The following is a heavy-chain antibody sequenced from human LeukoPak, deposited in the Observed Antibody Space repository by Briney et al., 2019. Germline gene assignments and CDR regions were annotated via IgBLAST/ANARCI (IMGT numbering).Heavy chain of an antibody. D-gene: IGHD5-18*01. CDR2: ISWNSGSI. Sequence: PGGSLRLSCAASGFTFDDYAMHWVQQAPGKGLEWVSGISWNSGSIGYADSVKGRFTISRDNAKNSLYLQMNSLRAEDTALYYCAPLGGGYSDWGQGTLVTVSS. J-gene: IGHJ4*02. V-gene: IGHV3-9*01. CDR3: APLGGGYSD. CDR1: GFTFDDYA.